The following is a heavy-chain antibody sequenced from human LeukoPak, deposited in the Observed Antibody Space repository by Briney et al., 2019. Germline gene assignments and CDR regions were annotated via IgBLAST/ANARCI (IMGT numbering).Heavy chain of an antibody. J-gene: IGHJ4*02. CDR3: AREGLWFGELDY. V-gene: IGHV1-2*02. D-gene: IGHD3-10*01. CDR2: INPNSGGT. CDR1: GYTFTGYY. Sequence: ASVKVSCKASGYTFTGYYMHWVRQAPGQGLEWMGWINPNSGGTNYAQKFQGRVTMTRDTSISTAYMELSRPRSDDTAVYYCAREGLWFGELDYWGQGTLVTVSS.